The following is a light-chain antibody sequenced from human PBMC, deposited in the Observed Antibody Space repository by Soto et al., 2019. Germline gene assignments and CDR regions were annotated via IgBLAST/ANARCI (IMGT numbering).Light chain of an antibody. J-gene: IGLJ2*01. Sequence: QSVLTQSPSASASLGASVKLTCTLSSGHSSYAIAWHQQQPEKGPRYLMKLNSDGSHSKGDGIPDRFSGSSSGAERYLTISSLQSEDEADYYCQTWGSGPVICGGGTKVTVL. CDR2: LNSDGSH. CDR3: QTWGSGPVI. CDR1: SGHSSYA. V-gene: IGLV4-69*01.